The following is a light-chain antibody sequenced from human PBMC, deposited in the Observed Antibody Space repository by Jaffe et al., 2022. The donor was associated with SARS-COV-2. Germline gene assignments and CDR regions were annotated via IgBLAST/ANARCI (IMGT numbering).Light chain of an antibody. CDR1: ALPKQF. CDR2: KDT. CDR3: QSADSSGTYKV. J-gene: IGLJ3*02. Sequence: SYELTQPPSVSVSPGQTATITCSGDALPKQFVYWYQQKPGQAPVVVVSKDTGRPSGIPERFSGSSSGTTVTLTISRVQAEDEADYYCQSADSSGTYKVFGGGTKLTVL. V-gene: IGLV3-25*03.